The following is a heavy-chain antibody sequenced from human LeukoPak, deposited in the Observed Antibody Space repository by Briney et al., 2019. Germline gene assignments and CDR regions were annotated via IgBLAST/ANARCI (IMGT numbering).Heavy chain of an antibody. CDR1: GYRFTTSW. Sequence: GESLKISCKVSGYRFTTSWIGWVRQMPGKGLEWMGIIFPGDSDTRYSPSFQGQVTISAAKSISTAYLQWSSLKASDSAIYYCARDGGEDNSSYFDKWGQGTLVTVSS. J-gene: IGHJ4*02. V-gene: IGHV5-51*01. CDR2: IFPGDSDT. D-gene: IGHD3-16*01. CDR3: ARDGGEDNSSYFDK.